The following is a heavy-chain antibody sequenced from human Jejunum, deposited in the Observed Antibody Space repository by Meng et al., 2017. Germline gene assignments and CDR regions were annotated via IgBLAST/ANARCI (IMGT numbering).Heavy chain of an antibody. V-gene: IGHV3-30*18. CDR1: ALPFNTYG. D-gene: IGHD7-27*01. Sequence: QVQLVESGGGVVQPGRSLRFSCEASALPFNTYGMHWVRQAPGKGLEWVAVISYDGSNKYYADSVKGRFTISRDNSKRTVFLQMSSLRPEDTAVYYCAKDRQSYLGYYYYTLDVWGQGTMVTVSS. CDR3: AKDRQSYLGYYYYTLDV. J-gene: IGHJ6*02. CDR2: ISYDGSNK.